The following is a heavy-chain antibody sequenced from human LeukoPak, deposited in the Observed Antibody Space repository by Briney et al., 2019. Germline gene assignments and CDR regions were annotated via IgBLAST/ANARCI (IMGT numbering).Heavy chain of an antibody. CDR1: GGSFSRYY. CDR3: ARGATISETGYFDF. D-gene: IGHD5-24*01. V-gene: IGHV4-34*01. CDR2: IDHRGDT. J-gene: IGHJ4*03. Sequence: PAESLSLTCAVYGGSFSRYYWSWIRQSPGKGLEWIAEIDHRGDTNYNPSVKSRVTISVDTSKNQFSLKVRSLSAADTAVYYCARGATISETGYFDFWGQGTLVTVSS.